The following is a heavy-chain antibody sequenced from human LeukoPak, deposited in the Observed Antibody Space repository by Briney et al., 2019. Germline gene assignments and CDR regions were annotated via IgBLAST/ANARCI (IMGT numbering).Heavy chain of an antibody. J-gene: IGHJ4*02. V-gene: IGHV3-9*01. CDR1: GFTFDDYA. CDR3: AKDSSLNGGYSYGYLDY. CDR2: ISWNSGSI. Sequence: GGSLRLSCAASGFTFDDYAMHWVRQAPGKGLEWVSGISWNSGSIGYADSVKGRFTISRDNAKNSLYLQMNSLRAEDTALYYCAKDSSLNGGYSYGYLDYWGQGTLVTVSS. D-gene: IGHD5-18*01.